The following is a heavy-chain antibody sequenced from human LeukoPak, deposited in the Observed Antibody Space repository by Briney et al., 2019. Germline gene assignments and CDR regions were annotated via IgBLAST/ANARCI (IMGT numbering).Heavy chain of an antibody. J-gene: IGHJ5*02. Sequence: GGSLRLSCAASGFTFSSYAMTWVRQAPGRGLESVSSITISADTTYYADPVQGRFTLSRDNSKNTLYLQMNSLRAEDTAVYYCAKAVAGTRSWFDPWGQGTLVTVSS. D-gene: IGHD6-19*01. V-gene: IGHV3-23*01. CDR2: ITISADTT. CDR1: GFTFSSYA. CDR3: AKAVAGTRSWFDP.